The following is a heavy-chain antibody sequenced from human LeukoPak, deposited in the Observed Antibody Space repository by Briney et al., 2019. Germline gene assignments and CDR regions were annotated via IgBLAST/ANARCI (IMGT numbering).Heavy chain of an antibody. V-gene: IGHV4-59*01. Sequence: SETLSLTCTVSGGSISSYYWSWIRQPPGKGLEWIGYIYYSGSTNYNPSLKSRVTISVDTSKNQFSLKLSSVTAADTAVYYCARDKRVATSKTHYFDYWGQGTLVTVSS. D-gene: IGHD5-12*01. CDR1: GGSISSYY. CDR3: ARDKRVATSKTHYFDY. CDR2: IYYSGST. J-gene: IGHJ4*02.